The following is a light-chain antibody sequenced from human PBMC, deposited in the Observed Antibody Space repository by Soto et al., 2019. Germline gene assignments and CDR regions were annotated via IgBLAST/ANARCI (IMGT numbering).Light chain of an antibody. V-gene: IGKV1-5*01. Sequence: DIQMTQSPSTLSASVGDRVTITCRASQSISSWLAWYQQKPGKAPKLLIYDASSLESGFPSRFSGSGSGTEFTLTISSLQPDDFATYYCQQYNSYNTFGQGTKLEIK. J-gene: IGKJ2*01. CDR3: QQYNSYNT. CDR1: QSISSW. CDR2: DAS.